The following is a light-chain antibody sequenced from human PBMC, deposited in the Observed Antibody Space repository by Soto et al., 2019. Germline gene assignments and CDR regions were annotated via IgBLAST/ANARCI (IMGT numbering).Light chain of an antibody. V-gene: IGLV1-44*01. CDR2: TNN. J-gene: IGLJ1*01. CDR1: SWNIGSNT. Sequence: QSVLTQAPSASGAPGQRVSSCVSEGSWNIGSNTVNCYQQVTGTAPKLLIYTNNQRPSGVDDRFSGSRSGTSASLAISGLQSEDGANYYFAAWDDGLTGFVVGTGTKVTVL. CDR3: AAWDDGLTGFV.